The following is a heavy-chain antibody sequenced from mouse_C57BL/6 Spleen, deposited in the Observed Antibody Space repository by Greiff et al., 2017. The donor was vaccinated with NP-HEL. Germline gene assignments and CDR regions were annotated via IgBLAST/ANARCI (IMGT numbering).Heavy chain of an antibody. Sequence: EVQGVESGGDLVKPGGSLKLSCAASGFTFSSYGMSWVRQTPDKRLEWVATISSGGSYTYYPDSVKGRFTISRDNAKNTLYLQMSSLKSEDTAMYYWARHESTMIKAWFAYWGQGTLVTVSA. CDR3: ARHESTMIKAWFAY. D-gene: IGHD2-4*01. J-gene: IGHJ3*01. CDR1: GFTFSSYG. CDR2: ISSGGSYT. V-gene: IGHV5-6*01.